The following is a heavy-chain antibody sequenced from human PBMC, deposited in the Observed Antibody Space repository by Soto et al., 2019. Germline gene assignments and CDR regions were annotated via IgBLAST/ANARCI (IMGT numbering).Heavy chain of an antibody. CDR2: IRVGPGIT. J-gene: IGHJ6*02. Sequence: GGSLRLSCEVSGVNFRGYAMSWARQAPGKGLEWVSGIRVGPGITYYADSVKGRFTISTDISRKTVYLQMNNLGGEDTALYFCARSRSAMADGMDVWGQGTTVTVSS. D-gene: IGHD5-18*01. CDR3: ARSRSAMADGMDV. V-gene: IGHV3-23*01. CDR1: GVNFRGYA.